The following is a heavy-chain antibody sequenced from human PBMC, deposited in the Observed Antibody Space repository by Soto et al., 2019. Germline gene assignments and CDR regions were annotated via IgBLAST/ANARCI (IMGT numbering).Heavy chain of an antibody. CDR2: IVVGSGNT. CDR3: ARRGRLDMAAYYFAY. Sequence: SVKVSCKASGFTFTSSAMQWVRQARGQRLEWIGWIVVGSGNTNYAQKFQERVTITRDMSTSTAYMELSSVTAADTAVYYCARRGRLDMAAYYFAYWGQGTLVTVSS. V-gene: IGHV1-58*02. D-gene: IGHD3-16*01. J-gene: IGHJ4*02. CDR1: GFTFTSSA.